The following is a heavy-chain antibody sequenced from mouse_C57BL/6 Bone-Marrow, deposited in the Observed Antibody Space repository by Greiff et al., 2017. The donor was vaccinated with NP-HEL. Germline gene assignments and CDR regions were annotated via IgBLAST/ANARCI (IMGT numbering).Heavy chain of an antibody. D-gene: IGHD2-1*01. CDR2: ISNFAYSI. CDR3: ARIYYGNWDAMDY. J-gene: IGHJ4*01. CDR1: GFTFSDYG. V-gene: IGHV5-15*01. Sequence: DVKLVESGGGLVQPGGSLKLSCAASGFTFSDYGLAWVRPPPRKGLEWVAFISNFAYSIYYADTVPGRFTISRENAKNTLYLENSSLLSEDTAMYYCARIYYGNWDAMDYWGQGTSVTVSS.